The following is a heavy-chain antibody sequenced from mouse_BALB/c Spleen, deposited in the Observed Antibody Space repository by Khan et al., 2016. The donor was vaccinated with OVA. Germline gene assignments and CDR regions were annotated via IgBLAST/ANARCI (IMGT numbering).Heavy chain of an antibody. CDR3: ARALFTTVVATPFAY. D-gene: IGHD1-1*01. CDR1: GFTFSNYA. V-gene: IGHV5-9-3*01. CDR2: ISSGGSYT. Sequence: EVELVESGGGLVKPGGSLKLSCAASGFTFSNYAMSWVRQTPEKRLEWVATISSGGSYTYYPDRVQGRFTISRANAKNTLSLQMSSLRSEDAAIYYCARALFTTVVATPFAYWGQGTLVTVSA. J-gene: IGHJ3*01.